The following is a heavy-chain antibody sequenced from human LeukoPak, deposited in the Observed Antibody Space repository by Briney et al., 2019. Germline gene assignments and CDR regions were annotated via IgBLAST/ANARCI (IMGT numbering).Heavy chain of an antibody. V-gene: IGHV1-2*02. CDR1: GYTFTGYY. J-gene: IGHJ6*03. CDR2: INPNSGGT. D-gene: IGHD2-15*01. CDR3: ARGYCSGGSCLGFYYYYMDV. Sequence: GASVKVSCKASGYTFTGYYMHWVRQAPGQGLEWIGWINPNSGGTSYAQKFQGRVTMTRDTSISTAYMELSRLRSDDTAVYYCARGYCSGGSCLGFYYYYMDVWGKGTTVTVSS.